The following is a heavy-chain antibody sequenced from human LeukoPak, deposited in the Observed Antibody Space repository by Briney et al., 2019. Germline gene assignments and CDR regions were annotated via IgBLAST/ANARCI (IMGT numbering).Heavy chain of an antibody. CDR3: AKDRGEQWLVTSSDY. CDR1: GFTFSSYG. Sequence: SGGSLRLSCAASGFTFSSYGMHWVRQAPGKGLEWVAVITYDGSNKYYVDSVKGRFTISRDNSKNTLYLQMNSLRPEDTAAYYCAKDRGEQWLVTSSDYWGQGTLVTVSS. V-gene: IGHV3-30*18. CDR2: ITYDGSNK. D-gene: IGHD6-19*01. J-gene: IGHJ4*02.